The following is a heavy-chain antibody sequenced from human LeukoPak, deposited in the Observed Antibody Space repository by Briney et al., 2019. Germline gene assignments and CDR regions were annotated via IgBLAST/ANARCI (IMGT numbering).Heavy chain of an antibody. CDR3: ARQVDRSWRAFDI. V-gene: IGHV3-48*03. J-gene: IGHJ3*02. Sequence: PGGSLRLSCAASGFTFSSYEMNWVRQAPGKGLEWVSYISSSGSTIYYADSVKGRFTISRDNAKNSLYLQMNSLRAEDTAVYYCARQVDRSWRAFDIWGQGTMVTVSS. CDR1: GFTFSSYE. D-gene: IGHD6-6*01. CDR2: ISSSGSTI.